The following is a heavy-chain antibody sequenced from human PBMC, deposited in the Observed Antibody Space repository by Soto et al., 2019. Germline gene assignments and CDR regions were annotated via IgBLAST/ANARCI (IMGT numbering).Heavy chain of an antibody. D-gene: IGHD1-26*01. CDR1: GFTFSYYW. V-gene: IGHV3-74*01. CDR2: IHSDGSST. J-gene: IGHJ3*01. Sequence: EVQLVESGGGLVRPGGSLRLSCAASGFTFSYYWMHWVRQAPGKGLVWVSRIHSDGSSTTYADLVKGRFIISRDNARNTVDLQMNSVRVEDTAVYYCARGDRGAFDPWGQGTVVIVSS. CDR3: ARGDRGAFDP.